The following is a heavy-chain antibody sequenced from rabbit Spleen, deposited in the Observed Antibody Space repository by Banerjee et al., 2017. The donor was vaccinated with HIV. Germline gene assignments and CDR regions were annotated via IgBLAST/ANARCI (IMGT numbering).Heavy chain of an antibody. V-gene: IGHV1S45*01. CDR1: GFSFSNSYW. J-gene: IGHJ4*01. CDR2: ISTGSGNT. D-gene: IGHD1-1*01. CDR3: ARAVVDPTRL. Sequence: QEQLEESGGDLVKPEGSLTLTCTASGFSFSNSYWICWVRQAPGKGLELIGCISTGSGNTYYANWPKGRFTITKTSSTTVTLQMTSLTAADTATYFCARAVVDPTRLGGQGTLVTVS.